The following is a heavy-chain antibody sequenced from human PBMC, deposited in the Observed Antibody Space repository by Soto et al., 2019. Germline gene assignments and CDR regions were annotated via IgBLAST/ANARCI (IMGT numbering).Heavy chain of an antibody. CDR3: ATPKNDLLTGYASYYYYGMDV. Sequence: QVQLVQSGAEVKKPGSSVKVSCKASGGTFSSYAISWVRQAPGQGLEWMGGIIPIFGTANYAQKFQGRVTITADESTSTAYMELSSLRSEDTAVYYCATPKNDLLTGYASYYYYGMDVWGQGTTVTVSS. CDR1: GGTFSSYA. V-gene: IGHV1-69*12. D-gene: IGHD3-9*01. CDR2: IIPIFGTA. J-gene: IGHJ6*02.